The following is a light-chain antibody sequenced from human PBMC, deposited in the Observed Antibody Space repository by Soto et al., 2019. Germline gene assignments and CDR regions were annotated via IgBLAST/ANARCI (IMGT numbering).Light chain of an antibody. Sequence: DIQMTQSPSTLSAFVGDRVTITCRASQRISYWLAWYQQKSGKAPKFLIYDVSTLESGVPSRFSGSGSGTEFTLTISSLQPDDFATYFCQQYDSYPWTFGQGTKVDIK. CDR2: DVS. CDR1: QRISYW. V-gene: IGKV1-5*01. CDR3: QQYDSYPWT. J-gene: IGKJ1*01.